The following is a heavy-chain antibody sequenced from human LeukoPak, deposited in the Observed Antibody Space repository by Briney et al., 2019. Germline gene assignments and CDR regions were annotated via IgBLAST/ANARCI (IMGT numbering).Heavy chain of an antibody. D-gene: IGHD3-10*01. CDR2: FHTSGST. CDR1: GGSISSGSYY. V-gene: IGHV4-61*02. Sequence: SETLSLTCTVSGGSISSGSYYWSWIRQPAGKGLEWIGRFHTSGSTDYNPSLKSRVSISVDTSKNHFSLKLSSATAADTAVYYCARGGVSDFDYWGQGTLVTVSS. CDR3: ARGGVSDFDY. J-gene: IGHJ4*02.